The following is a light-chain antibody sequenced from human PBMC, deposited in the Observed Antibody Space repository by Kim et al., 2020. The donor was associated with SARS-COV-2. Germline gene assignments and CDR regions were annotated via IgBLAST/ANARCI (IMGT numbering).Light chain of an antibody. CDR2: YDS. V-gene: IGLV3-21*04. Sequence: APGKPARITCGGNNIGSKSVPWYQQKPGQAPVLVIYYDSDRPSGIPERFSGSNSGNTATLTISRVEAGDEADYYCQVWDSSSDHRVFGGGTQLTVL. J-gene: IGLJ3*02. CDR3: QVWDSSSDHRV. CDR1: NIGSKS.